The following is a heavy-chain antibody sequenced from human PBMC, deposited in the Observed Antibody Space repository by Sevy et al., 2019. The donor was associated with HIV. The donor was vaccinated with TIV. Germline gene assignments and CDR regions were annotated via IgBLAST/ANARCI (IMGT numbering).Heavy chain of an antibody. CDR3: ARGGELGYFRSTSCYPFYY. CDR1: GYTFTSYG. CDR2: ISAYNGNT. J-gene: IGHJ4*02. Sequence: ASVKVSCKASGYTFTSYGISWVRQAPGQGLEWMGWISAYNGNTNYAQKFQGRVTMTTDTSTSTAYMGLRSLRSDDTAVYDCARGGELGYFRSTSCYPFYYWGQGTLVTVSS. D-gene: IGHD2-2*01. V-gene: IGHV1-18*04.